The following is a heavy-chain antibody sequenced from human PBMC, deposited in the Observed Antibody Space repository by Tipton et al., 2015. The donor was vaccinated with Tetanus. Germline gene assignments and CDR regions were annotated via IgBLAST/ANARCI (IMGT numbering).Heavy chain of an antibody. CDR1: GGSMSTYY. V-gene: IGHV4-59*01. J-gene: IGHJ4*02. CDR3: ARSKLLWFGESLSGFDS. Sequence: TLSLTCTVSGGSMSTYYWSWIRQPPGKGPEWIGYVYYTGSTDYNPSLKSRVTISVDTSKSQFSLRLTSVTAADTAVYYCARSKLLWFGESLSGFDSWGQGTLVTVSA. D-gene: IGHD3-10*01. CDR2: VYYTGST.